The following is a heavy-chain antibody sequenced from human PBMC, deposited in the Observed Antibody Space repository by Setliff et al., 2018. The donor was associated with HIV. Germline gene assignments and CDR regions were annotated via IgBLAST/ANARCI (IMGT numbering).Heavy chain of an antibody. CDR2: ISSSSSTI. D-gene: IGHD4-17*01. Sequence: SGGSLRLSCAASGFTFSSSSMNWVRQAPGKGLEWVSYISSSSSTIYYADSVKGRFTISRDNAKNSMYLQLNSLRAEDTAVYYCARVPATVVTLNWFDPWGQGTLVTVSS. CDR3: ARVPATVVTLNWFDP. J-gene: IGHJ5*02. V-gene: IGHV3-48*01. CDR1: GFTFSSSS.